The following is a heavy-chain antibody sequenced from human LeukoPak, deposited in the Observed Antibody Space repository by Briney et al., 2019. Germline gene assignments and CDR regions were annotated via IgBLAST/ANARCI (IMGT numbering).Heavy chain of an antibody. CDR3: ASKSTDHGELRFDY. CDR2: FYYTGTT. V-gene: IGHV4-59*01. D-gene: IGHD4-17*01. J-gene: IGHJ4*02. CDR1: GDSTNTYF. Sequence: SETPSLTCTISGDSTNTYFWSWIRQPPGKGLEWIGYFYYTGTTNYNPPLKSRVTISVDTSKNQFSLKVNSVTAADTGVYYCASKSTDHGELRFDYWGQGTLVTVSS.